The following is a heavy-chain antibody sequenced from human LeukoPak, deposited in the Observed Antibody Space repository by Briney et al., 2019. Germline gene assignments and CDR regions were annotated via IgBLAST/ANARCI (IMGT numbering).Heavy chain of an antibody. CDR1: GFTFSNAW. J-gene: IGHJ4*02. Sequence: PGGSLRLSCAASGFTFSNAWMIWVRQTPEKGLEYIGHIKSKTAGGTTDYAAPVKGRFTISRDDSKNTVYLQMNSLKTEDTAVYYCTTRGSEWFPHFDYWGQGTLVTVSS. CDR2: IKSKTAGGTT. D-gene: IGHD3-3*01. V-gene: IGHV3-15*01. CDR3: TTRGSEWFPHFDY.